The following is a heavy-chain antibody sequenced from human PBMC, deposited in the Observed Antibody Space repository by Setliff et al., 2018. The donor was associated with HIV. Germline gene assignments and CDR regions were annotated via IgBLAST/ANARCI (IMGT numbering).Heavy chain of an antibody. V-gene: IGHV3-23*01. Sequence: PGGSLRLSCAASGFTFSTYAMGWVRQAPGKGLEWVAAISGTGDGTYYVDSVKGRFTISRDSSKNMLYLQMNSLRVEDTALYYCGKDSAFFPMDRGAFDSWGQGTLVTVSS. J-gene: IGHJ4*02. CDR1: GFTFSTYA. D-gene: IGHD3-10*01. CDR2: ISGTGDGT. CDR3: GKDSAFFPMDRGAFDS.